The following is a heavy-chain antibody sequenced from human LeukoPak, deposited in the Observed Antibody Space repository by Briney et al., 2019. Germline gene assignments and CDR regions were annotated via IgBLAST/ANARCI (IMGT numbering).Heavy chain of an antibody. CDR3: ARGGGWYVDY. V-gene: IGHV4-34*01. CDR1: GGSFSGYY. CDR2: INHSGST. J-gene: IGHJ4*02. D-gene: IGHD6-19*01. Sequence: PSETLSLTCAVHGGSFSGYYWSWIRQPPGKGLEWIGEINHSGSTNYNPSLKSRVTISVDTSKNQFSLKLSSVTAADTAVYYCARGGGWYVDYWGQGTLVTVSS.